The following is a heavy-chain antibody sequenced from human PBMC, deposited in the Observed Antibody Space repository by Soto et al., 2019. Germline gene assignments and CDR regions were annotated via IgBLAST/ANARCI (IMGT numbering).Heavy chain of an antibody. V-gene: IGHV3-23*01. CDR1: WFTFSTYP. CDR2: ISGSGIST. D-gene: IGHD4-4*01. Sequence: PGVSLRLSFAASWFTFSTYPMSWVRQAPGEGLEWVSGISGSGISTYYTDSVKGRFTISRDNSKNTVFLQMNSLREEDTAVYYCVKPPVITASYYYYDTDVWGQGTTVTDS. CDR3: VKPPVITASYYYYDTDV. J-gene: IGHJ6*02.